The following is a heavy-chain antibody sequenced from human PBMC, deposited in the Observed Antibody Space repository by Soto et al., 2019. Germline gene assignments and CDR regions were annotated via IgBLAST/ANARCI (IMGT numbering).Heavy chain of an antibody. CDR3: AREERGWELPSNNWFDP. D-gene: IGHD1-26*01. CDR1: GYTFTSYA. V-gene: IGHV1-3*01. CDR2: INAGNGNT. J-gene: IGHJ5*02. Sequence: ASVKVSCKASGYTFTSYAMHWVRQAPGQRLEWMGWINAGNGNTKYSQKFQGRVTITRDTSASTAYMELSSLGSEDTAVYYCAREERGWELPSNNWFDPWGQGTLVTVSS.